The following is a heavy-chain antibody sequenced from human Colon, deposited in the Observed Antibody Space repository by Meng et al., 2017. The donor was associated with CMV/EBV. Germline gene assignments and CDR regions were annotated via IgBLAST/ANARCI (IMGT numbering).Heavy chain of an antibody. CDR1: AFTFSICA. D-gene: IGHD3-3*01. CDR2: ISGSVTNT. V-gene: IGHV3-23*01. Sequence: GGSLRLSCAASAFTFSICAMTWVRQAPGKGLQWVSLISGSVTNTYYADSVRGRFTISRDSSKNTLYLQMTSLRAEDTAVYYCARIHYDSWSGYYRDYWGQGALVTVSS. J-gene: IGHJ4*02. CDR3: ARIHYDSWSGYYRDY.